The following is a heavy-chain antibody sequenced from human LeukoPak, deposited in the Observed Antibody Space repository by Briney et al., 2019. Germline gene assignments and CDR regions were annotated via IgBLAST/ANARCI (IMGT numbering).Heavy chain of an antibody. D-gene: IGHD5-12*01. CDR2: ISGFGGST. CDR3: AKGGHRSPFDY. J-gene: IGHJ4*02. CDR1: GFTFSSYA. Sequence: GGSLRLSCAASGFTFSSYAMSWVRQAPGKGLEWVSTISGFGGSTYYADSVKGRFTISRDNSKNTLYLQMNSLRAEDTAVYHCAKGGHRSPFDYWGQGTLVTVSS. V-gene: IGHV3-23*01.